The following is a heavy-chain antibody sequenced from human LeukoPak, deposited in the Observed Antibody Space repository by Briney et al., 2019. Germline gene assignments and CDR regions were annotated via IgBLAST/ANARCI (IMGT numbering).Heavy chain of an antibody. CDR3: ARGASWNFDY. V-gene: IGHV6-1*01. Sequence: TSQTLSLTSAIFGGSVSSQSAAWSWIRQSPSRGLEWLGRTYYRSKWYNDYAVSVRSRITINPDTSKNQFSLQLNSVTPEDTAVYYCARGASWNFDYWGQGTLVTVSS. CDR1: GGSVSSQSAA. D-gene: IGHD2-2*01. J-gene: IGHJ4*02. CDR2: TYYRSKWYN.